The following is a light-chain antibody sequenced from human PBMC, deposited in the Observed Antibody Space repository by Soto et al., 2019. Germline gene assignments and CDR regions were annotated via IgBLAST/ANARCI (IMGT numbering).Light chain of an antibody. J-gene: IGKJ1*01. V-gene: IGKV1-12*01. CDR1: QPVSTF. Sequence: DLQMTQSPSSVSASVGDRVAITCRASQPVSTFLAWYQQKPGKAPNVLIYNVSSLHVGVPSRFSGSGSGTEFTLTINSLQPEDVATYYCQQAKVFPRTFGQGSRVEV. CDR3: QQAKVFPRT. CDR2: NVS.